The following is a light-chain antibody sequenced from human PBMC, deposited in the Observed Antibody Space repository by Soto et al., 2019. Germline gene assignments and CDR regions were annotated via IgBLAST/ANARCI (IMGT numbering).Light chain of an antibody. V-gene: IGKV3-11*01. J-gene: IGKJ5*01. Sequence: EIVLTQSPATLSLSPGERATLSCRASQSVSSYLLWYQQKPGQTPRLLIYDASTRAPGIPARFSGRGSGADFTLTISSLEPEDFAVYYCQQRSDSITFGQGTRLEIK. CDR2: DAS. CDR3: QQRSDSIT. CDR1: QSVSSY.